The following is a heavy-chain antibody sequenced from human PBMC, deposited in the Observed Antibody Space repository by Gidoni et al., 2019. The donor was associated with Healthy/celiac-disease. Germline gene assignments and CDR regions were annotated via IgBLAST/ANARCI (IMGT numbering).Heavy chain of an antibody. Sequence: QVQLQQWGAGLLKPSETLSLTCAVYGGSFRGYYWSWIRQPPGKGLEWIGELNHSGSTNYNPSLKSRVTISVDTSKNQFSLKLSSVTAADTAVYYCARGTIFGVPKPARWFDPWGQGTLVTVSS. V-gene: IGHV4-34*01. CDR1: GGSFRGYY. J-gene: IGHJ5*02. CDR3: ARGTIFGVPKPARWFDP. D-gene: IGHD3-3*01. CDR2: LNHSGST.